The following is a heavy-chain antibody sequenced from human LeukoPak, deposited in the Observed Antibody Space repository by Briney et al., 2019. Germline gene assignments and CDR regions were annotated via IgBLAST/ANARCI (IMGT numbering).Heavy chain of an antibody. J-gene: IGHJ4*02. V-gene: IGHV1-8*01. D-gene: IGHD2-15*01. CDR1: GYTFTSYD. Sequence: ASVKVSCKASGYTFTSYDINWVRQAAGQGLEWMGWMNPNSGNTGYAQKFQGRVTITRNTSIDTAYMEVSSLRSEDTAVYYCARRDCSGGTSRTRVFDYWGQGTLVTVSS. CDR2: MNPNSGNT. CDR3: ARRDCSGGTSRTRVFDY.